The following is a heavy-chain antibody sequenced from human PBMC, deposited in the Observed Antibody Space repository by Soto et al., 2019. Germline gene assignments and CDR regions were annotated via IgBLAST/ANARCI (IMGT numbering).Heavy chain of an antibody. J-gene: IGHJ6*03. V-gene: IGHV4-34*01. CDR3: ARGRYYYGSGSYGYYYYYMDV. D-gene: IGHD3-10*01. CDR2: INHSGST. Sequence: PSETLSLTCAVYGGSFSGYYWSWIRQPPGKGLEWIGEINHSGSTNYNPSLKSRVTISVDTSKNQFSLKLSSVTAADTAVYYCARGRYYYGSGSYGYYYYYMDVWGNGTTVTVSS. CDR1: GGSFSGYY.